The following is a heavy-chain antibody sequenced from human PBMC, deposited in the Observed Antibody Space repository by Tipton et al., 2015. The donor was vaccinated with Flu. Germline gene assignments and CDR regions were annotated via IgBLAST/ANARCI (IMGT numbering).Heavy chain of an antibody. CDR3: AKDRQWLTPTQFDY. CDR2: IRYDGGDK. D-gene: IGHD6-19*01. J-gene: IGHJ4*02. Sequence: SLRLSCAASGFTFNRYGMHWVRQAPGKGLEWMAFIRYDGGDKYYADSVKGRFTISRDNSKSTLYLQMNSLRAEDTAVYYCAKDRQWLTPTQFDYWGQGTLVTVSS. CDR1: GFTFNRYG. V-gene: IGHV3-30*02.